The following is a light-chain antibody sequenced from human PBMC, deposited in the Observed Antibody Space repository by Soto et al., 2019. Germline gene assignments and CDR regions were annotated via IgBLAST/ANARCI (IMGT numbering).Light chain of an antibody. J-gene: IGLJ1*01. CDR2: DVS. CDR1: SSYVGGYNY. CDR3: SSYTGTSTCV. V-gene: IGLV2-14*03. Sequence: QSVLTQPASVSGSPGQSITISCTGTSSYVGGYNYVSWYQHHPGKAPKLMIYDVSNRPSGVSNRFSGSKSGNTASLTISGLQAEDEADYYCSSYTGTSTCVFGTGTKVTVL.